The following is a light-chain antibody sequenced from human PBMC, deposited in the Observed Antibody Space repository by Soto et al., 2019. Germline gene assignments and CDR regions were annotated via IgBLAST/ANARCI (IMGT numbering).Light chain of an antibody. CDR2: AAS. Sequence: IQLTQSPSSLSASLGDRVTITCRASQGINSFLAWYQQQPGKGPKLLIYAASTLQTGVPSRFSGSGSGTDFTLTISNLQPEDFATYYCQHLITYPITFGQGTRLEIK. CDR3: QHLITYPIT. J-gene: IGKJ5*01. V-gene: IGKV1-9*01. CDR1: QGINSF.